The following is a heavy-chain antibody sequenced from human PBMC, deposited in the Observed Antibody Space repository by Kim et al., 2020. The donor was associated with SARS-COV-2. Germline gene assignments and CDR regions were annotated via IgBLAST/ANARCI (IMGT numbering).Heavy chain of an antibody. J-gene: IGHJ6*02. D-gene: IGHD3-16*01. V-gene: IGHV1-2*02. CDR3: ARVLGYYYGMDV. Sequence: NYAQKFQGRVTMTRDTSISTAYMELSRLRSDDTAVYYCARVLGYYYGMDVWGQGTTVTVSS.